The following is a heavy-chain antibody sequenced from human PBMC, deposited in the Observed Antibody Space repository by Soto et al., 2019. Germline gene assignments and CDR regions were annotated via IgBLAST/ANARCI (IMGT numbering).Heavy chain of an antibody. CDR2: ISAYNGNT. V-gene: IGHV1-18*01. Sequence: QVQLVQSGAEVKKPGASVKVSCKASGYTFTNYGIYWVRQAPGQGLEWMGWISAYNGNTNYAQKFQGRVTMTTDTSTSTAYMDLRRLRSADTAVYYCARVNGIAVAGSGSDFDYWGQGTLVTVSS. D-gene: IGHD6-19*01. CDR3: ARVNGIAVAGSGSDFDY. CDR1: GYTFTNYG. J-gene: IGHJ4*02.